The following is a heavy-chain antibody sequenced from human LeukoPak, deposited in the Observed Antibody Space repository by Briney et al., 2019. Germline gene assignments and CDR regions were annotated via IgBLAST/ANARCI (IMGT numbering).Heavy chain of an antibody. CDR3: AKGGYSGHEFDF. CDR1: GFTVSSNY. D-gene: IGHD5-12*01. CDR2: IYGGNST. V-gene: IGHV3-66*01. Sequence: GGSLRLSCAASGFTVSSNYMSWVRQAPGKGLEWLAVIYGGNSTYYAASVKGRFTISRDTSKNTLYLQMNSLTVEDTAVYYCAKGGYSGHEFDFWGQGALVTVSS. J-gene: IGHJ5*01.